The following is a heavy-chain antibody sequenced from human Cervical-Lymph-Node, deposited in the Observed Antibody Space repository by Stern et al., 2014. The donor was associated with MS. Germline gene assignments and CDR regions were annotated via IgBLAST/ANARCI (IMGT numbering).Heavy chain of an antibody. CDR2: ISGSGGST. CDR3: AMPKDIVVVVAATLDY. J-gene: IGHJ4*02. D-gene: IGHD2-15*01. CDR1: GVCTFSSYA. V-gene: IGHV3-23*01. Sequence: AAGGVCTFSSYAMSWVRQAPGKGLEWVSAISGSGGSTYYADSVKGRFTISRDNSKNTLYLQMNSLRAEDTAVYYCAMPKDIVVVVAATLDYWGQGTLVTVSS.